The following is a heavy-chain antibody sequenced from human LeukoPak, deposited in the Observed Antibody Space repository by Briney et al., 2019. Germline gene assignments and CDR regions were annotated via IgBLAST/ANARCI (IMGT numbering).Heavy chain of an antibody. V-gene: IGHV3-11*05. CDR1: GFTFSGYY. CDR2: FGSSSSGYT. Sequence: PGGSLRLSCAASGFTFSGYYMSWIRQAPGKGLEWVSCFGSSSSGYTNYADSVKGRFTISRDNAKNSLYLQMDGLRAEDTAVYYCARDRGAVAATWFDYWGQGTLVTVSS. CDR3: ARDRGAVAATWFDY. J-gene: IGHJ4*02. D-gene: IGHD6-19*01.